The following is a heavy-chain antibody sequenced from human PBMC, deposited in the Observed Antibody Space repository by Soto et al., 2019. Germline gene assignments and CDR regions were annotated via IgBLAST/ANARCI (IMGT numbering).Heavy chain of an antibody. CDR1: GFTFRSYT. D-gene: IGHD7-27*01. J-gene: IGHJ5*02. CDR2: ITGSSTYI. Sequence: EVQLVESGGRLVKPGGSLRLSCAASGFTFRSYTMTWVRQAPGKGLEWVWSITGSSTYIYYADSVKGRFTISRDNAKNSVYLQMNSLRAGDTAVYYCARGEELGAFDWFDPWGQGTLVTVSS. V-gene: IGHV3-21*02. CDR3: ARGEELGAFDWFDP.